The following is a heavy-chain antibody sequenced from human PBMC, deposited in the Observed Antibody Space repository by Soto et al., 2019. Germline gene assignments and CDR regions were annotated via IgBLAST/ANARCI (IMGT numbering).Heavy chain of an antibody. V-gene: IGHV3-23*01. CDR2: ISGSGGST. D-gene: IGHD6-13*01. CDR1: GFTFSSYA. CDR3: ASHSSSYYYYGMDV. Sequence: GGSLRLSCAASGFTFSSYAMSWVRQAPGKGLEWVSAISGSGGSTYYADSVKGRFTISRDNSKNTLYLQMNSLRAEDTAVYYCASHSSSYYYYGMDVWGQGTTVTVSS. J-gene: IGHJ6*02.